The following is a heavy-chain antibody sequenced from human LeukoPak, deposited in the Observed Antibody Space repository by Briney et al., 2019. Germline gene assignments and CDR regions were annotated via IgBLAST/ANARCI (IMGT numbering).Heavy chain of an antibody. D-gene: IGHD5-18*01. CDR1: GFTFISSA. CDR2: ISNNAGNT. CDR3: ARHYSYGYHSDY. Sequence: PGGSLRLSCAASGFTFISSAMSWVRQAPGKGVEWVSSISNNAGNTYYADSVKGRFTISRDNSYNTLYLQMNSLRAEDTAIYYCARHYSYGYHSDYWGQGTLVTVSS. J-gene: IGHJ4*02. V-gene: IGHV3-23*01.